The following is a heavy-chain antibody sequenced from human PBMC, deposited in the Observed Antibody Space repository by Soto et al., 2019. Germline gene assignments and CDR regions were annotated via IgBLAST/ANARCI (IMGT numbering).Heavy chain of an antibody. Sequence: QVQLVQSGAEVKKPGSSVKVSCKASGGTFSSYAIGWVRQAPGQGLEWMGGIIPIFGTANYAQKFQGRVTITADESTSTAYMELSSLRSEDTAVYYCARDGYYGSGSYYNVADYWGQGTLVTVSS. CDR3: ARDGYYGSGSYYNVADY. V-gene: IGHV1-69*12. D-gene: IGHD3-10*01. CDR2: IIPIFGTA. CDR1: GGTFSSYA. J-gene: IGHJ4*02.